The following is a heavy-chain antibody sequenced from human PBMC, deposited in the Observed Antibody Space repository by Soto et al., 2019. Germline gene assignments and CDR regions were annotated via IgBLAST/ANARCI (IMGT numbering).Heavy chain of an antibody. D-gene: IGHD5-18*01. CDR1: GFTFSSYW. CDR2: IKQDGSEK. J-gene: IGHJ6*02. CDR3: AREGYRKYNYYGMDV. Sequence: HPGGSLRLSCAASGFTFSSYWMSWVRQAPGKGLEWVANIKQDGSEKYYVDSVKGRFTISRDNAKNSLYLQMNSLRAEDTAVYYCAREGYRKYNYYGMDVRGQGTTVTVSS. V-gene: IGHV3-7*01.